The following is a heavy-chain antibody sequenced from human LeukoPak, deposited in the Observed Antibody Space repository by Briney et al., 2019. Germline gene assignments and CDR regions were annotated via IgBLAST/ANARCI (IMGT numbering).Heavy chain of an antibody. CDR3: ARERRITMVRENWFDP. D-gene: IGHD3-10*01. CDR2: INPNSGGT. V-gene: IGHV1-2*02. Sequence: GASVKVSCKASGYTFTGYYMHWVRQAPGQGLEWMGWINPNSGGTNYAQKFQGRVTMTRDTSISTAYMELSRLRSDDTAVYYCARERRITMVRENWFDPWGQRTPVTVSS. J-gene: IGHJ5*02. CDR1: GYTFTGYY.